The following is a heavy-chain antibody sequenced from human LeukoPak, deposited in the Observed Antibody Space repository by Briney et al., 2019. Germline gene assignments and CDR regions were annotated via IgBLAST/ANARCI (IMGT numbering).Heavy chain of an antibody. V-gene: IGHV4-34*01. Sequence: SETLSLTCAVYGGCFSGYYWSWIRQPPGKGLEWIGEINHSGSTNYNPSLKSRVTISVDTYEKQFSLKLSSLTAADTAVYYCARSGLIMVRGVIIRRSAFDIWGQGTMVTVSS. CDR1: GGCFSGYY. J-gene: IGHJ3*02. D-gene: IGHD3-10*01. CDR3: ARSGLIMVRGVIIRRSAFDI. CDR2: INHSGST.